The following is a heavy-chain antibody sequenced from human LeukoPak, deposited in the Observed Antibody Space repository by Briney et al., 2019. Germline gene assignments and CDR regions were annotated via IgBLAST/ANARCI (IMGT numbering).Heavy chain of an antibody. J-gene: IGHJ4*02. CDR1: GFTVSDNY. CDR3: AKTGGPWD. Sequence: GGSLRLSCVVSGFTVSDNYMSWVRQAPGKGLEWVSVIYRDGTTYYADSVKGRFTISRDTSRNTLDLQMNSLRAEDTAVYYCAKTGGPWDWGQGALVTVSS. V-gene: IGHV3-53*01. D-gene: IGHD7-27*01. CDR2: IYRDGTT.